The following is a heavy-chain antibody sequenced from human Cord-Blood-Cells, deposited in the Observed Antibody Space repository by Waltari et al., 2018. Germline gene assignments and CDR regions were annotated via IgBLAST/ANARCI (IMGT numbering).Heavy chain of an antibody. CDR1: GGSFSGYY. D-gene: IGHD3-3*01. J-gene: IGHJ6*03. CDR2: SNHSGST. Sequence: QVQLQQWGAGLLKPSETLSLTCAVYGGSFSGYYWSWIRQPPGKGLEWIGESNHSGSTNYNPSRKSRVTIAVDTVKNQFSLKLSSVNVSDTAVYYCARGVNIGYFWSGPYYYYYYIDVWGKGTMVTVSS. CDR3: ARGVNIGYFWSGPYYYYYYIDV. V-gene: IGHV4-34*01.